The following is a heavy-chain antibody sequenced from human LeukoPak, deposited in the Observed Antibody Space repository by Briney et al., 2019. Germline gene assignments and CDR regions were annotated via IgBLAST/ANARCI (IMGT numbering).Heavy chain of an antibody. CDR1: GYSFTSYW. D-gene: IGHD3-3*01. V-gene: IGHV5-51*01. Sequence: ESLKISCKGSGYSFTSYWIGWVRQMPGKGLEWMGIIYPGDSDTRYSPSFQGQVTISADKSISTAYLQWSSLKASDTAMYYCARLNYDFWSGYYSRGYYYYYGMDVWGQGTTVTVSS. CDR2: IYPGDSDT. CDR3: ARLNYDFWSGYYSRGYYYYYGMDV. J-gene: IGHJ6*02.